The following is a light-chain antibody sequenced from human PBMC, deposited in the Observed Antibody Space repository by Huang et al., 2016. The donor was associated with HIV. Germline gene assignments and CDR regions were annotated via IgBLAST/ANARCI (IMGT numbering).Light chain of an antibody. CDR1: QSIDGY. CDR2: SAS. J-gene: IGKJ5*01. CDR3: QQSYSTLIT. V-gene: IGKV1-39*01. Sequence: IQMTQSPFSLSAFVGNLVTITCRAIQSIDGYLNWYQQKPGKAPKLLISSASTMHTGVPPRFSGSGSGTDYTLIIDNLQHDDFATYFCQQSYSTLITFGQGSRLDNK.